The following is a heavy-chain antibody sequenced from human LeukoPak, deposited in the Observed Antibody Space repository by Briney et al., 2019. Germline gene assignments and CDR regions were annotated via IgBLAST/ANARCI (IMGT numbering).Heavy chain of an antibody. V-gene: IGHV3-23*01. CDR1: GFTFNIYG. J-gene: IGHJ4*02. D-gene: IGHD7-27*01. CDR2: TSANGATT. Sequence: GGSLRLSCAASGFTFNIYGMSWVRQAPGKGLEWVSATSANGATTYYADSVKGRFAISRDNSKNTLYLQMNSLRADDTAVYYCAKDRAWGLDYWGQGTLVTVSS. CDR3: AKDRAWGLDY.